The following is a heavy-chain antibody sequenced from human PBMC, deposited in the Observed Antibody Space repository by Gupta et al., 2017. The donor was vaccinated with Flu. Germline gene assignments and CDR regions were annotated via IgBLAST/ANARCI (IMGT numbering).Heavy chain of an antibody. V-gene: IGHV3-33*01. Sequence: QVQLVESGGGVVQPGGSLRLSCAASGFTFSSCGMHWVRQAPGKGLEWVAIIWNDGSNKYYADSVKGRFIISRDNSKSSLYLQMNSLSAEDTAVYYCARIIITGSYYYYGMDVWGQGTTVTVSS. CDR2: IWNDGSNK. CDR3: ARIIITGSYYYYGMDV. D-gene: IGHD1-20*01. CDR1: GFTFSSCG. J-gene: IGHJ6*02.